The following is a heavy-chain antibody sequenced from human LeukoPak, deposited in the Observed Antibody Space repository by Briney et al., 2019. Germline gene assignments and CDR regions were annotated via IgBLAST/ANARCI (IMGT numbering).Heavy chain of an antibody. V-gene: IGHV1-2*02. CDR2: FNPNSGGA. D-gene: IGHD3-22*01. J-gene: IGHJ4*02. CDR3: AGVYYDGSGSFDY. CDR1: RYTFSDYY. Sequence: GASVKVSCKASRYTFSDYYMHWVRQAPGQGLEGMGWFNPNSGGAKHAQKFQGRVTMTRDTSISTAYMELSRLRSDDAAVYYCAGVYYDGSGSFDYWGQGTLVTVSS.